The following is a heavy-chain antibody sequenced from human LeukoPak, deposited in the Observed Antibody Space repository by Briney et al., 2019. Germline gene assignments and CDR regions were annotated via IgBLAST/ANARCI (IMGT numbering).Heavy chain of an antibody. CDR2: VYPGDSGT. J-gene: IGHJ4*02. CDR3: ARQGHGDYGGY. D-gene: IGHD4-17*01. CDR1: GSSFTSYW. V-gene: IGHV5-51*01. Sequence: GESLQISCKGSGSSFTSYWIGWVRQVPGKGLEWMGIVYPGDSGTRYSPSFQGQVTISADKSISTAYLQWSSLKASDTAMYYCARQGHGDYGGYWGQGTLVTVSS.